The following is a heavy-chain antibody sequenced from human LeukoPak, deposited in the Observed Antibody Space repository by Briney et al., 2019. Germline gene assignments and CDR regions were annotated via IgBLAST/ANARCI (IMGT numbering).Heavy chain of an antibody. Sequence: GGSLRLSCAASGFTFSSYAMHWVRQAPGKGLEWVAVISYDGSNKYYADSVKGRFTISRDNSKNTLYLQMNSLRAEDTAVYYCARDYSSSVSYLDYWGQGPLVTVSS. CDR1: GFTFSSYA. J-gene: IGHJ4*02. CDR3: ARDYSSSVSYLDY. V-gene: IGHV3-30*01. CDR2: ISYDGSNK. D-gene: IGHD3-10*01.